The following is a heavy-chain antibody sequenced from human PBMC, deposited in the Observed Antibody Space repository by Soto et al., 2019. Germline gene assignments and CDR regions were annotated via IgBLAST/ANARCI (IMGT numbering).Heavy chain of an antibody. D-gene: IGHD3-22*01. Sequence: SVKVSCKASGGTFSSYAISWVRQAPGQGLEWMGGIIPIFGTANYAQKFQGRVTITADESTSTAYMELSSLRSEDTAVYYCARDGYYDSSGYPSRPHEEYYFDYWGQGTLVTVSS. CDR2: IIPIFGTA. J-gene: IGHJ4*02. CDR3: ARDGYYDSSGYPSRPHEEYYFDY. V-gene: IGHV1-69*13. CDR1: GGTFSSYA.